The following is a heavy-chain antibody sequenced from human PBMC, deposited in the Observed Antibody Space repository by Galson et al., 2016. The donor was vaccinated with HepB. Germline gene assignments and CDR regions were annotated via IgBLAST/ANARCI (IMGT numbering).Heavy chain of an antibody. J-gene: IGHJ4*02. CDR3: ARFTQEWLDRVYYFDY. CDR2: ICRDGGST. D-gene: IGHD6-19*01. CDR1: GFTFGSYA. V-gene: IGHV3-23*01. Sequence: SLRLSCAASGFTFGSYAMSWVRQAPGKGLEWVAVICRDGGSTYYGGSVKGRFTSSRDRSTNTMYLQMTSLRTDDTAVYYCARFTQEWLDRVYYFDYWGQGTLVTVSS.